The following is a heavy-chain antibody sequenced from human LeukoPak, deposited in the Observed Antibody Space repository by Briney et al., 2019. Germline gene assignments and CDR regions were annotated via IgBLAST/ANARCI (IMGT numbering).Heavy chain of an antibody. CDR3: ARGAGIVVVPAATNWFDP. D-gene: IGHD2-2*01. CDR1: GGSFSGYY. V-gene: IGHV4-34*01. Sequence: SETLSLTCAVYGGSFSGYYWSWIRQLPGKGLEWIGEINYSGSTNYNPSLKSTVTISVDTSKHQFSLKLSSVAATDTAVYYCARGAGIVVVPAATNWFDPWGQGTLVTLSS. CDR2: INYSGST. J-gene: IGHJ5*02.